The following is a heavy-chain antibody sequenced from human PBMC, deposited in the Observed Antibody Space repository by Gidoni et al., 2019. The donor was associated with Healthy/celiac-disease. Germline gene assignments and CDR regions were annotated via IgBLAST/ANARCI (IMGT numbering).Heavy chain of an antibody. CDR3: ASLNYYGSGSYQPRDY. J-gene: IGHJ4*02. CDR1: GFTFSSYW. Sequence: EVQLVESGGGLVQPGGSLRLSCAASGFTFSSYWMHWVRQAPGKGLVWVSRINSDGSSTSYADSVKGRFTISRDNAKNTLYLQMNSLRAEDTAVYYCASLNYYGSGSYQPRDYWGQGTLVTVSS. V-gene: IGHV3-74*01. D-gene: IGHD3-10*01. CDR2: INSDGSST.